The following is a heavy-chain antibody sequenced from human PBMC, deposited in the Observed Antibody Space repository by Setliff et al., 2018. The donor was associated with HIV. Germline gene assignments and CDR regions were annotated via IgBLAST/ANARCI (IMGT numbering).Heavy chain of an antibody. CDR2: IYHSATT. D-gene: IGHD5-12*01. CDR3: ARQNSGYAPRPFDY. J-gene: IGHJ4*02. V-gene: IGHV4-38-2*02. CDR1: GSFINSDY. Sequence: PSETLSLTCTVSGSFINSDYWGWIRQPPGKGLEWIGSIYHSATTYYNPSLWGRVTISIDTSKNQFSLKLSSVTAADTAVYYCARQNSGYAPRPFDYWGQGILVTVSS.